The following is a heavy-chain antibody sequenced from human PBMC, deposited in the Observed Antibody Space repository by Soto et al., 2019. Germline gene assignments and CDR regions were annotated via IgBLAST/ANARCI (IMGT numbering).Heavy chain of an antibody. J-gene: IGHJ6*02. V-gene: IGHV3-33*01. D-gene: IGHD2-2*01. CDR3: ARDLGCSSTSCRGGVIIYPQYYYGMDV. CDR1: GFTFSSYG. CDR2: IWYDGSNK. Sequence: PGGSLRLSCAASGFTFSSYGMHWVRQAPGKGLEWVAVIWYDGSNKYYADSVKGRFTISRDNSKNTLYLQMNSLRAEDTAVYYCARDLGCSSTSCRGGVIIYPQYYYGMDVWGQGTTVTVSS.